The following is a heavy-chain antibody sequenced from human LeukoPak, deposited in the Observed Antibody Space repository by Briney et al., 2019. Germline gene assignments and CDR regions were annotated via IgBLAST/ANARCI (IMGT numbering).Heavy chain of an antibody. CDR3: AQASMVYGDSRAYVDY. V-gene: IGHV3-23*01. D-gene: IGHD4-17*01. Sequence: GGSLRLSCAASGFTFSSYAMSWVRQAPGKGLEWVSAISGSGGSTYYADSVKGRFTISRDNSKNTLYLQMNSLRDKDTAVLYSAQASMVYGDSRAYVDYWGQGTLVTVSS. CDR1: GFTFSSYA. J-gene: IGHJ4*02. CDR2: ISGSGGST.